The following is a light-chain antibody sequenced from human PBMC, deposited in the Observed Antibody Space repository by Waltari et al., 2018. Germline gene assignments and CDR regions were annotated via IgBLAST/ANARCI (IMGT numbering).Light chain of an antibody. Sequence: DVQMTQSPSSLSASVGDRVTITCRASQSISKYLNWYQQNPGKVPKLLIYAASSLQSGVPSGFSGSGSGTDFTLTISSLHPEDVAVYYCQQHYTTPWTFGQGTKVEIK. J-gene: IGKJ1*01. CDR3: QQHYTTPWT. V-gene: IGKV1-39*01. CDR1: QSISKY. CDR2: AAS.